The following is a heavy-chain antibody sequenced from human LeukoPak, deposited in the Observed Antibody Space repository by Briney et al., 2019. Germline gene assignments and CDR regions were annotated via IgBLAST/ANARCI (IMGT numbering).Heavy chain of an antibody. V-gene: IGHV1-46*01. J-gene: IGHJ6*03. CDR1: GYTFTSYY. CDR2: INPSGGST. D-gene: IGHD4-17*01. Sequence: ASVKVSCKASGYTFTSYYMHWVRQAPGQGLEWMGIINPSGGSTSYAQKFQGRVTMTRDMSTSTVYMELSSLRSEDTAVYYCARDPADYATSYYYYYYMDVWGKGTTVTVPS. CDR3: ARDPADYATSYYYYYYMDV.